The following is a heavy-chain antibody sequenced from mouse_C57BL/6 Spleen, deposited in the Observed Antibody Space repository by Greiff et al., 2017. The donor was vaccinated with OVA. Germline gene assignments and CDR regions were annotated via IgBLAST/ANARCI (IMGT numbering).Heavy chain of an antibody. D-gene: IGHD1-1*01. Sequence: VQRVESGPGLVAPSQSLSITCTVSGFSLTSYAISWVRQPPGKGLEWLGVIWTGGGTNYNSALKSRLSISKDNSKSQVFLKMNSLQTDDTARYYCARNSDTTVVAGFDYWGQGTTLTVSS. CDR2: IWTGGGT. V-gene: IGHV2-9-1*01. J-gene: IGHJ2*01. CDR1: GFSLTSYA. CDR3: ARNSDTTVVAGFDY.